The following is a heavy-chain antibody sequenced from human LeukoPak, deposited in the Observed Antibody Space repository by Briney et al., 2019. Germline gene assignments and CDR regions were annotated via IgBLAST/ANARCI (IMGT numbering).Heavy chain of an antibody. J-gene: IGHJ3*01. CDR2: IDSDGSST. Sequence: PGGSLRLSCAASGFTFSPYWMHWVRQGPGKGLVWVARIDSDGSSTIYADSVKGRLTISRDNAQNTLYLRMDSLRAEDTAVYYCARGGGDHAFDVWGQGTMVTVS. CDR3: ARGGGDHAFDV. V-gene: IGHV3-74*01. CDR1: GFTFSPYW. D-gene: IGHD2-21*02.